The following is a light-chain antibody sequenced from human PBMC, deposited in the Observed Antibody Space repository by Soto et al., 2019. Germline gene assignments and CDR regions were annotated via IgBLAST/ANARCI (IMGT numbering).Light chain of an antibody. J-gene: IGKJ1*01. Sequence: DIQMTQSPSTLSAFVGDTVTITCRASQSIDTWLAWHQQKPGRAPKLLISKASALESGVPSRFSGSGSGTDFTLTIRDVQPDDFAIYYCQHYNSYRAFGQGTKVEI. CDR3: QHYNSYRA. V-gene: IGKV1-5*03. CDR1: QSIDTW. CDR2: KAS.